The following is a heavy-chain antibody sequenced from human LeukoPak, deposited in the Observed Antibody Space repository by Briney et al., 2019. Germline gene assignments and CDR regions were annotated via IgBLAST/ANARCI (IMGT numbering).Heavy chain of an antibody. Sequence: PSETLSLTCTVSGYSISSGYYWSWIRQPPGKGLEWIGEINHSGSTNYNPSLKSRVTISVDTSKNQFSLKLSSVTAADTAVYYCARGGGWSDYYYYMDVWGKGTTVTISS. CDR3: ARGGGWSDYYYYMDV. J-gene: IGHJ6*03. V-gene: IGHV4-38-2*02. D-gene: IGHD6-19*01. CDR2: INHSGST. CDR1: GYSISSGYY.